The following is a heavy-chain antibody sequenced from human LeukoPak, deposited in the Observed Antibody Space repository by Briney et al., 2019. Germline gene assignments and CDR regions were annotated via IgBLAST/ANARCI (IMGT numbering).Heavy chain of an antibody. CDR2: FFQGGTT. CDR1: GYSLNSGFY. CDR3: ARIGTAMVDY. J-gene: IGHJ4*02. D-gene: IGHD5-18*01. V-gene: IGHV4-38-2*02. Sequence: SETLSLTCTVSGYSLNSGFYWGWIRQAPGKGVEWVGSFFQGGTTFYNPSLKSRVIISADTSNNNFSLSLRSVTAADTAVYYCARIGTAMVDYWGRGTLLTVSS.